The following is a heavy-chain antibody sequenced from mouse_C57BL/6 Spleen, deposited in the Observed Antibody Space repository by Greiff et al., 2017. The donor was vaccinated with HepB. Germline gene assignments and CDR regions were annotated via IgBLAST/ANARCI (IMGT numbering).Heavy chain of an antibody. Sequence: EVKLVESGPELVKPGASVKMSCKASGYTFTDYNMHWVKQSHGKSLEWIGYINPNNGGTSYNQKFKGKATLTVNKSSSTAYMELRSLTSEDSAVYYCASPYDYDAFAYWGQGTLVTVSA. V-gene: IGHV1-22*01. CDR3: ASPYDYDAFAY. D-gene: IGHD2-4*01. CDR1: GYTFTDYN. J-gene: IGHJ3*01. CDR2: INPNNGGT.